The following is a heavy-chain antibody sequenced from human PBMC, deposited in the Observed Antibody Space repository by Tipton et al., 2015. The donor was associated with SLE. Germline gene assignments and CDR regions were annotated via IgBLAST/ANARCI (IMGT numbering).Heavy chain of an antibody. CDR2: INHSGST. V-gene: IGHV4-34*01. CDR3: ARAGLTGTDY. Sequence: TLSLTCAVYGGSFSGYYWGWIRQPPGKGLEWIGEINHSGSTNYNPSLKSRVTISVDTSKNQFSLKLSSVTAADTAVYYCARAGLTGTDYWGQGTLVTVSS. CDR1: GGSFSGYY. J-gene: IGHJ4*02. D-gene: IGHD7-27*01.